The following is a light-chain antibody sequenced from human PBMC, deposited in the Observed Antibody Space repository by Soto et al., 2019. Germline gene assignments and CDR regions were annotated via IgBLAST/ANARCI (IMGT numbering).Light chain of an antibody. V-gene: IGKV3-15*01. CDR2: GAS. Sequence: EIVMTQRPARLSQSPGERATLSCRASHSISTNLAWYQQKPGQAPRLLISGASTRATGVPARFSGSGSGTDFTLTISSLQSEDFAVYYCQHYNNWSAFGQGTRLDIK. CDR1: HSISTN. J-gene: IGKJ5*01. CDR3: QHYNNWSA.